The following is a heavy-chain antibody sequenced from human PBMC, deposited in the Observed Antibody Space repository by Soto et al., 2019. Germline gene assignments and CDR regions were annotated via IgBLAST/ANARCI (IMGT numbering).Heavy chain of an antibody. CDR2: ISSSGST. CDR1: GFTFSSQT. Sequence: EVQLLESGGGLVQPGGSLRLSCAGSGFTFSSQTMSWVRQAPGKGLEWVSVISSSGSTSYTDSVEGRFTISKDSSKNTLYLELNSLRVVDTAVYYCAKGARDVDSWGQGTLVTVPS. J-gene: IGHJ4*02. V-gene: IGHV3-23*01. CDR3: AKGARDVDS. D-gene: IGHD5-12*01.